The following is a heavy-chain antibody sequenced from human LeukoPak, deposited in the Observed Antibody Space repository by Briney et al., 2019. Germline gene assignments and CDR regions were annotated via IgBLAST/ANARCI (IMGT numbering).Heavy chain of an antibody. D-gene: IGHD3-22*01. CDR3: ARDYDSSGYYP. V-gene: IGHV4-39*07. CDR2: IYYSGST. CDR1: GGSISSSSYY. J-gene: IGHJ5*02. Sequence: SETLSLTCTVSGGSISSSSYYWGWIRQPPGKGLEWIGSIYYSGSTYYNPSLKSRVTISVDTSKNQFSLKLSSVTAADTAVYYCARDYDSSGYYPWGQGTLVTVSS.